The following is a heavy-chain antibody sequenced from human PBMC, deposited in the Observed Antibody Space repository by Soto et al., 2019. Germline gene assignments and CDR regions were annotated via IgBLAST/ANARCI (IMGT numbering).Heavy chain of an antibody. D-gene: IGHD6-25*01. J-gene: IGHJ6*02. CDR2: IIPLLRTV. CDR3: ARDPVDLFGYMDV. V-gene: IGHV1-69*06. CDR1: GGTFASYS. Sequence: QEELVQSGAEVKKPGSSVNVSCKASGGTFASYSITWVRQVPGQRLEWMGEIIPLLRTVNYAQKFRGRLTITGDRSTSTVYMALSSLRSDDTAVYYCARDPVDLFGYMDVWGHGTTVTVS.